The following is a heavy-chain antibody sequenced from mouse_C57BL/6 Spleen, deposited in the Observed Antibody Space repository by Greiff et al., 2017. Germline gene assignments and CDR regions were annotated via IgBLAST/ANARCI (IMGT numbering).Heavy chain of an antibody. J-gene: IGHJ2*01. CDR2: IDPSDSYT. CDR1: GYTFTSYW. D-gene: IGHD2-14*01. CDR3: ARGEYENYFDY. V-gene: IGHV1-69*01. Sequence: VQLQQPGAELVMPGPSVKLSCKASGYTFTSYWMHWVKQSPGQGLEWIGEIDPSDSYTNYNHKFKGKSTLTVDKSSSTAYMQLSSLRSEDSAIYYCARGEYENYFDYWGQGTTLTVSS.